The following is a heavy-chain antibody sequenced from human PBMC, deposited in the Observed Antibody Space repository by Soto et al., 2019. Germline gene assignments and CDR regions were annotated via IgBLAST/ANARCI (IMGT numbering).Heavy chain of an antibody. CDR1: GNSFSSNW. CDR2: IYPGDSDT. CDR3: VRLFCCCGSCYNFLDI. V-gene: IGHV5-51*01. D-gene: IGHD2-15*01. Sequence: PGESLKISCKVSGNSFSSNWIAWVPQLPVKGLEWMGFIYPGDSDTRYSPSFQGQVTISADKSISTAYMQLSSLKVSDTAIYYCVRLFCCCGSCYNFLDICRQGTIVTVSS. J-gene: IGHJ3*02.